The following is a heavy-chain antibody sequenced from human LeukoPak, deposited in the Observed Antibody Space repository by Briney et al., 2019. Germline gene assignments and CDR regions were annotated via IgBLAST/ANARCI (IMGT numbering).Heavy chain of an antibody. Sequence: GGSLRLSCAASGFTFDDYAMNWVRQAPGKGLEWVSLISGSGDSTYYAQSVKGRFTISRDNSKNSLYLQMNSLRADDTALYYCVKDHGFCADGVCYPYYYYGMDVWGQGTTVTVS. V-gene: IGHV3-43*02. D-gene: IGHD2-8*01. CDR2: ISGSGDST. CDR3: VKDHGFCADGVCYPYYYYGMDV. J-gene: IGHJ6*02. CDR1: GFTFDDYA.